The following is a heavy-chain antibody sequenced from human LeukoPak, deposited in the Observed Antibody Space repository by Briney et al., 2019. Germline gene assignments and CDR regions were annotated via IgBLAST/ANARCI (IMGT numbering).Heavy chain of an antibody. Sequence: GASVKVSCKASGYTFTSYGISWVRQAPGQRLEWMGWMSPNGGDTGYALKFQGRVTMTRNNSISTAYMELSSLRSEDTAVYYCARDNSVGDVAWWFDPWGQGTLVTVSS. CDR2: MSPNGGDT. D-gene: IGHD1-26*01. V-gene: IGHV1-8*02. CDR3: ARDNSVGDVAWWFDP. CDR1: GYTFTSYG. J-gene: IGHJ5*02.